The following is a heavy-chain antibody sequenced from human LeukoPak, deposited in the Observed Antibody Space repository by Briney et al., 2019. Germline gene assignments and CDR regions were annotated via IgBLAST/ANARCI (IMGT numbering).Heavy chain of an antibody. V-gene: IGHV3-64*01. D-gene: IGHD2-2*01. J-gene: IGHJ1*01. CDR2: ISKSGDDT. Sequence: GGSLRFSCAASGFDFSTCAMHWVRLTPGKGLEFVSAISKSGDDTSYGNDVKGRFTISRDNIKNTVDLEMGSLRVDDTGIYYCARIPEYWGQGTVVTVSS. CDR1: GFDFSTCA. CDR3: ARIPEY.